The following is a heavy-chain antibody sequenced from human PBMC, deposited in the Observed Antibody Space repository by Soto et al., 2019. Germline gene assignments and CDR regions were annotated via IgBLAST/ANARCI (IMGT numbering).Heavy chain of an antibody. Sequence: GGSLRLSCAASGFTFSSYWMHWVRQAPGKGLAWVSRINSDGSSTSYADSVKGRFTISRDNAKNTLYLQMNSLRAEDTAVYYCASFPTSSPADWFDPWGQGTLVTVSS. J-gene: IGHJ5*02. D-gene: IGHD6-25*01. CDR1: GFTFSSYW. V-gene: IGHV3-74*01. CDR3: ASFPTSSPADWFDP. CDR2: INSDGSST.